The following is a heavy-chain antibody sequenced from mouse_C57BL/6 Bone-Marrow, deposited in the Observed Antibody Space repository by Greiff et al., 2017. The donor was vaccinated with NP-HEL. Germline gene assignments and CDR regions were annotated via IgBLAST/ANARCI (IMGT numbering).Heavy chain of an antibody. V-gene: IGHV1-50*01. CDR3: AREFDY. CDR1: GYTFTSYW. J-gene: IGHJ2*01. CDR2: IDPSDSYT. Sequence: VKLQQPGAELVKPGASVKLSCKASGYTFTSYWMQWVKQRPGQGLEWIGEIDPSDSYTNYNQKFKGKATLTVDTSSSTAYMQLSSLTSEDSAVYYCAREFDYWGQGTTLTVSS.